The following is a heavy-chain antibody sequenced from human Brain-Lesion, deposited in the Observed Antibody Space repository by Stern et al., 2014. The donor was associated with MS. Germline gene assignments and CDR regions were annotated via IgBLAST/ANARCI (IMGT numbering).Heavy chain of an antibody. CDR1: GFSFSSYW. CDR3: ARDDYYGSGRGFYYYYGLDV. Sequence: EVQLEESGGGLVQPGGSLRLSCATSGFSFSSYWMSWVRQAPGKGLEWVANIKQDGSETYYGDSVKGRFAISRDNAKNILYLQMISLRGEDTAVYYCARDDYYGSGRGFYYYYGLDVWGQGTTVTVSS. CDR2: IKQDGSET. V-gene: IGHV3-7*01. D-gene: IGHD3-10*01. J-gene: IGHJ6*02.